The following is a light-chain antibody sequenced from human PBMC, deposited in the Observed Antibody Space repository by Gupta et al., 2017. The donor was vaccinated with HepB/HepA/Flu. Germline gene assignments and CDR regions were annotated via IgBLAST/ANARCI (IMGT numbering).Light chain of an antibody. CDR2: AAS. Sequence: IHMTQSPPSLSASVGDIVTITCRASQSISSYLNWYQQKPGKAPKLLIYAASSLQSGVPSRFSGSGSGTDFTLTISSLQPEDFATYYCQQSYSTPLTFGGGTKVEIK. CDR3: QQSYSTPLT. V-gene: IGKV1-39*01. CDR1: QSISSY. J-gene: IGKJ4*01.